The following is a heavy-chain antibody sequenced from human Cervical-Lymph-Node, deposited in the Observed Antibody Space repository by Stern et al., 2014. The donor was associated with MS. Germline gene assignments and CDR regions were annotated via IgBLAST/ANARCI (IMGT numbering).Heavy chain of an antibody. D-gene: IGHD2-21*02. V-gene: IGHV4-59*02. J-gene: IGHJ2*01. CDR2: ISDTGTT. CDR3: ARDPSTTASDWFFDL. CDR1: GGAGSDYY. Sequence: VQLVESGPGLVKPSETLSLTCTVSGGAGSDYYWTWIRQRPGKGLEWLGYISDTGTTNYNPSLHSRVTITLDTSQNQVSLRLRSVTAADTAVYYCARDPSTTASDWFFDLWGRGSLVTVSS.